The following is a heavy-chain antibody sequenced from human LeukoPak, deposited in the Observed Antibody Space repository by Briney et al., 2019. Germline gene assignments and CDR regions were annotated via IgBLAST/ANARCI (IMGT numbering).Heavy chain of an antibody. CDR3: ARMTRVGTKSKFYFDS. V-gene: IGHV3-21*01. CDR1: GFTFSNYW. J-gene: IGHJ4*02. Sequence: PGGSLRLSCAASGFTFSNYWMSWVRQAPGKGLEWVSSISSRDNHIYYADSVKGRFTISRDNAKNSLFLQMNGLRAEDTAMYYCARMTRVGTKSKFYFDSWGPGTLVTVSS. CDR2: ISSRDNHI. D-gene: IGHD1-26*01.